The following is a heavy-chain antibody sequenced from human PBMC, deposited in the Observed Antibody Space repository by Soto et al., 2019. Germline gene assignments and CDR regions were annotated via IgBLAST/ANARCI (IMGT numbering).Heavy chain of an antibody. V-gene: IGHV6-1*01. J-gene: IGHJ6*02. CDR3: ARENFLSGYPYSFYGMDV. D-gene: IGHD3-3*01. Sequence: SQTLSLTCAISGDSVSSNSAAWNWIRQSPSRGLEWLGRTYYWSKWYNDYAVSVKSRITINPDTSKNQFSLQLNSVTREDTAVYYCARENFLSGYPYSFYGMDVWGQGTTVTVSS. CDR2: TYYWSKWYN. CDR1: GDSVSSNSAA.